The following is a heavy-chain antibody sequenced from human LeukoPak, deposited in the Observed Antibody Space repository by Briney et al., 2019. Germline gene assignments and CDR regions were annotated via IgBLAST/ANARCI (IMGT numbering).Heavy chain of an antibody. CDR1: GFTFSSYS. CDR3: AKTSSSWYGHLDY. Sequence: PGGSLRLSCAASGFTFSSYSMNWVRQAPGKGLEWVSSISSSSSYIYYADSVKGRFTISRDTSKNTLYLQMDSLRAEDTAVYHCAKTSSSWYGHLDYWGQGTLVTVSS. J-gene: IGHJ4*02. D-gene: IGHD6-13*01. V-gene: IGHV3-21*04. CDR2: ISSSSSYI.